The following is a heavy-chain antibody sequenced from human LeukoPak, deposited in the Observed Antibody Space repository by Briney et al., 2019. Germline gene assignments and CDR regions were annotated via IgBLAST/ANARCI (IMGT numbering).Heavy chain of an antibody. CDR2: ISGSGGST. CDR3: AKAHGSRCANWDLEY. J-gene: IGHJ4*02. CDR1: GFTFSSYA. Sequence: GGSLRLSCAASGFTFSSYAMSWVRQAPGKGLEWVSAISGSGGSTYYADSVKGRFTISRDNSKNTLYLQMNSLRAEHTAVYYCAKAHGSRCANWDLEYWGQGTPVTVSS. D-gene: IGHD1-26*01. V-gene: IGHV3-23*01.